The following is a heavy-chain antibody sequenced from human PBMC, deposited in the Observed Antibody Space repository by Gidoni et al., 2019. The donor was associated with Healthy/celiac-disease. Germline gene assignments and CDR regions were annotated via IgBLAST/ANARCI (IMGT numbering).Heavy chain of an antibody. Sequence: EVQLLESGGGLVQPGGSLRLSCAASGFTFRSYAMSWVRQAPGKGLEWVSAISGSGGSTYYADSVKGRFTISRDNSKNTLYLQMNSLRAEDTAVYYCARAVVPAAIPYYYYGMDVWGQGTTVTVSS. J-gene: IGHJ6*02. CDR3: ARAVVPAAIPYYYYGMDV. V-gene: IGHV3-23*01. CDR1: GFTFRSYA. D-gene: IGHD2-2*01. CDR2: ISGSGGST.